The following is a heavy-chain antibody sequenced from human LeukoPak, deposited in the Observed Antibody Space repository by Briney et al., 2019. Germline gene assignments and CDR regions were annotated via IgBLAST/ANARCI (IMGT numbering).Heavy chain of an antibody. D-gene: IGHD4-17*01. CDR1: GCSITSPYW. Sequence: PSETLSLTCAVFGCSITSPYWWTWVRQSPGKGLEWIGEVYHTGSTNHNPSLKSRVTMSVDTSENQFSMKLSSVTAADKAVYYCARIPPPPPTTVTFYFDYWGQGSLVTVSS. V-gene: IGHV4-4*02. J-gene: IGHJ4*02. CDR3: ARIPPPPPTTVTFYFDY. CDR2: VYHTGST.